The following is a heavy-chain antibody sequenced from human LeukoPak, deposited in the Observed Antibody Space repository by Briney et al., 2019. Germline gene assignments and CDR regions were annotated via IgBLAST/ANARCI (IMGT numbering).Heavy chain of an antibody. V-gene: IGHV3-9*01. D-gene: IGHD2-2*01. CDR1: GFTFDDYA. Sequence: PWGSLRLSCAASGFTFDDYAMHWVRQAPGKGLEWVSGISWNSGSIGYADSVKGRFTISRDNAKNSLYLQMNSLRAEDTALYYCAKDDCSSTSCQPHAFDIWGQGTMVTVSS. CDR2: ISWNSGSI. J-gene: IGHJ3*02. CDR3: AKDDCSSTSCQPHAFDI.